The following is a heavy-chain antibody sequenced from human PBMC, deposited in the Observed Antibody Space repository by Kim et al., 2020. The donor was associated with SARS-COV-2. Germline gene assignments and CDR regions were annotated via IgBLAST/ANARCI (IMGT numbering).Heavy chain of an antibody. J-gene: IGHJ3*02. D-gene: IGHD3-16*01. CDR1: GFTFSAYD. CDR3: VLVRMGGAFDM. V-gene: IGHV3-48*02. Sequence: GGSLRLSCATSGFTFSAYDMNWVRQAPGKGLEWLSFITKSSTTIYYADSVEGRFTISRDNAKNSLFLQMNSLRDEDTALYYSVLVRMGGAFDMCGQGTMVTISS. CDR2: ITKSSTTI.